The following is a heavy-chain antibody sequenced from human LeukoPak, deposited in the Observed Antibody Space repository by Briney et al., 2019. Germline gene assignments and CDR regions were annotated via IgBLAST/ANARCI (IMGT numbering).Heavy chain of an antibody. CDR2: ISAYNGNT. J-gene: IGHJ5*02. CDR1: GYTFTSYG. V-gene: IGHV1-18*01. D-gene: IGHD3-9*01. CDR3: ARAPPYYDILTGSPEDWFDP. Sequence: GASVKVSCKASGYTFTSYGISWVGQAPGQGVEGMGWISAYNGNTNYAQKPQGRVTMTTDTSTSTAYMELRRMRSDDTAVYSCARAPPYYDILTGSPEDWFDPWGQGTLVTVSS.